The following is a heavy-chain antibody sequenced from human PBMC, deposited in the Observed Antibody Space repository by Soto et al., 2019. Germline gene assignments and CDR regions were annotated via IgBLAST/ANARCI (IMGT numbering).Heavy chain of an antibody. V-gene: IGHV4-4*07. Sequence: SATLALTCTVSGGSISSYYWSWIRQPAGEGLEWIGRIYTTGITDDTPSLKSRVTMSVDTSKNQFSLKLSSVTAADTAVYYCARTYCSGGSCYREVFDYWGQGTLVTVSS. CDR3: ARTYCSGGSCYREVFDY. CDR1: GGSISSYY. D-gene: IGHD2-15*01. CDR2: IYTTGIT. J-gene: IGHJ4*02.